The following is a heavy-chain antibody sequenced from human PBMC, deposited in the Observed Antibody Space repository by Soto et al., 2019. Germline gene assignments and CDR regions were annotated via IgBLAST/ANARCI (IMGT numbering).Heavy chain of an antibody. D-gene: IGHD3-22*01. CDR3: ARDGDSGYYYYDY. CDR1: GGSISSSCYY. V-gene: IGHV4-61*01. J-gene: IGHJ4*02. CDR2: IYYSGST. Sequence: SETLSLTCTVSGGSISSSCYYWGRIRQPPGKGLEWIGYIYYSGSTNHNPSLKSRVTISVDTSKNQFSLKLRSVTAADTAVYYCARDGDSGYYYYDYWGQGTPVTVSS.